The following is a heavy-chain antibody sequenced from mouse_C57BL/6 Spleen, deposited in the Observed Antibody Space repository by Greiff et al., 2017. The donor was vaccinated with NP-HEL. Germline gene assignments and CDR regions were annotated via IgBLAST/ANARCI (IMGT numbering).Heavy chain of an antibody. J-gene: IGHJ1*03. CDR2: IYPGSGST. CDR1: GYTFTSYW. CDR3: ARNGCRTSLYFDF. D-gene: IGHD5-1*01. V-gene: IGHV1-55*01. Sequence: VQLQQSGAELVKPGASVKMSCKASGYTFTSYWITWVKQRPGQGLEWMGDIYPGSGSTNYNEKLTSKATLTGDTSSSTAYMQLSSLTSEDAAVYYCARNGCRTSLYFDFWGTVTTVTVSS.